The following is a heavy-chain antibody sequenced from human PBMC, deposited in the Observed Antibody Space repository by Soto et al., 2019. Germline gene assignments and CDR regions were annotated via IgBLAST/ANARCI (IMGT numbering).Heavy chain of an antibody. CDR3: ARDPPDFNSGFDY. CDR1: GDSVSNNGAT. J-gene: IGHJ4*02. Sequence: QTLSLTCAICGDSVSNNGATWNWIRQSPSRGLEWLGRAYYRSRWLYDYATSVRGRITINPDTSRNQFSLQLNSVTPEDTAVYYCARDPPDFNSGFDYWGQGTPVTVSS. D-gene: IGHD2-15*01. CDR2: AYYRSRWLY. V-gene: IGHV6-1*01.